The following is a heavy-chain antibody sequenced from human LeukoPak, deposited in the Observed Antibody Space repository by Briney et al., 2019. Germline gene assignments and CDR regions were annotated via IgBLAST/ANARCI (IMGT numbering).Heavy chain of an antibody. Sequence: GGSLRLSCAASAFTFSSYAMSWVRQAPGKGLEWVSAISAGADSTYYADSVQGRFTISRDNSKNTLYLQMSGLRAEDTAVYFCAGGAYGDYDSWGQGTLVTVSS. D-gene: IGHD4-17*01. CDR1: AFTFSSYA. CDR2: ISAGADST. J-gene: IGHJ5*01. V-gene: IGHV3-23*01. CDR3: AGGAYGDYDS.